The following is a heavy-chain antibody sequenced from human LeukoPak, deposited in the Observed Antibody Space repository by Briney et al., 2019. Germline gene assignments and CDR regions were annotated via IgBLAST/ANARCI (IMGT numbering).Heavy chain of an antibody. CDR1: GFTFSSNA. Sequence: GGSLRLSCAASGFTFSSNAMSWVRQAPGKGLEWVSAISGSGGSTYYADSVKGRFTISRDNSKNTLYLQMNSLRAEDTAVYYCAKDSDSLRFLEWLRICPFEYWGQGTLVTVSS. D-gene: IGHD3-3*01. J-gene: IGHJ4*02. CDR2: ISGSGGST. CDR3: AKDSDSLRFLEWLRICPFEY. V-gene: IGHV3-23*01.